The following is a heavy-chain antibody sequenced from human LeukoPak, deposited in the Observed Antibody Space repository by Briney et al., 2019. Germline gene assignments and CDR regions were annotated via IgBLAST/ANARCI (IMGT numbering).Heavy chain of an antibody. D-gene: IGHD3-22*01. J-gene: IGHJ5*02. Sequence: TSETLSLTCAVSGYSISSGYYWGWIRQPPGKGLEWIGSVYHSGSTYYNPSLKSRVTISVDTSKNQFSLKLSSVTAADTAVYYCARHGNYYDTSQPDPWGQGTLVTVSS. CDR3: ARHGNYYDTSQPDP. CDR2: VYHSGST. V-gene: IGHV4-38-2*01. CDR1: GYSISSGYY.